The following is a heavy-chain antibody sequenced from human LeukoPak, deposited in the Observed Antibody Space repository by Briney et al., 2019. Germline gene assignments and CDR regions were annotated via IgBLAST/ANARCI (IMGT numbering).Heavy chain of an antibody. CDR1: GYSITSGHY. CDR3: GSNWSDFDH. Sequence: SETLSLTCTVSGYSITSGHYWGWIRQPPGKGLEWIGSLYEGETTYYNPSLKTRLTISLDTSKNQFSLRLSSVTAADTAVYYCGSNWSDFDHWGQGILVTVSS. V-gene: IGHV4-38-2*02. D-gene: IGHD1-1*01. J-gene: IGHJ5*02. CDR2: LYEGETT.